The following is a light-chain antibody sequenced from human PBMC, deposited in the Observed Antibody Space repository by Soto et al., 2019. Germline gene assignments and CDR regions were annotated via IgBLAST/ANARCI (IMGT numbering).Light chain of an antibody. CDR3: SSYTSSSPVV. CDR2: EVS. V-gene: IGLV2-14*01. CDR1: SSDIGGYNS. J-gene: IGLJ2*01. Sequence: QSALTQPPSASGSPGQSVTISCTGTSSDIGGYNSVSWYQQHPGKAPKLMIYEVSNRPSGVSNRFSGSKSGNTASLTISGLQAEDEADYYCSSYTSSSPVVFGGGTKLTVL.